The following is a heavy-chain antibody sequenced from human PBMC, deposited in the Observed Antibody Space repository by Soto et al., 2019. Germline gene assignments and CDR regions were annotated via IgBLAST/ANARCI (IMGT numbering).Heavy chain of an antibody. CDR2: VSANGQGI. CDR3: PIDRHYPPHQFHY. V-gene: IGHV3-23*01. Sequence: GGSLRLSCTASGFTSTYYAFSWVRQAPGKGLEWVSAVSANGQGIYYADSVRGRFTISRDNSKNTVFLHMDSLRAEDTAVYYCPIDRHYPPHQFHYCGQATLVTVSS. CDR1: GFTSTYYA. D-gene: IGHD2-2*01. J-gene: IGHJ4*02.